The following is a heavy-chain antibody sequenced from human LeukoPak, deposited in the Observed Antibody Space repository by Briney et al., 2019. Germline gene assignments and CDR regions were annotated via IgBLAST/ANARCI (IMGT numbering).Heavy chain of an antibody. J-gene: IGHJ5*02. Sequence: SETLSLTCTVSGGSISSGDYYWSWIRQPPGKGLEWIGYIYYSGSTNYNPSLKSRITISVDTSKNQFSLKLSSVTAADTAVYYCARVRDSSGYAFTWGQGTLVTVSS. CDR2: IYYSGST. V-gene: IGHV4-61*08. CDR3: ARVRDSSGYAFT. D-gene: IGHD3-22*01. CDR1: GGSISSGDYY.